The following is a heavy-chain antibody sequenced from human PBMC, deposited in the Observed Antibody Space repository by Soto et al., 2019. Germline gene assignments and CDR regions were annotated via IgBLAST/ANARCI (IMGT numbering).Heavy chain of an antibody. J-gene: IGHJ3*02. V-gene: IGHV1-8*01. CDR1: GYTFTSYD. CDR3: ARGADDIVVVYDAFDI. CDR2: MNPNSGNT. D-gene: IGHD2-15*01. Sequence: AASVKVSCTASGYTFTSYDINWVRQATGQGLEWMGWMNPNSGNTGYAQKFQGRVTMTRNTSISTAYMELSSLRSEDTAVYYCARGADDIVVVYDAFDIWGQGTMVTVSS.